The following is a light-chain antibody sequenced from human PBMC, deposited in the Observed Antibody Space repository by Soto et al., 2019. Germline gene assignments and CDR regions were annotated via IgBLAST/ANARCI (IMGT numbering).Light chain of an antibody. CDR1: QNVRTF. CDR3: QQHSHWPPWT. Sequence: EVVLTQSPATLSLSPGERATLSCRASQNVRTFLDWYQQKPGQAPRLLIYGASNRATGIPARFSGSGSGTDFTLTISSLEPEDFAAYYCQQHSHWPPWTFGQGNRVEI. J-gene: IGKJ1*01. V-gene: IGKV3-11*01. CDR2: GAS.